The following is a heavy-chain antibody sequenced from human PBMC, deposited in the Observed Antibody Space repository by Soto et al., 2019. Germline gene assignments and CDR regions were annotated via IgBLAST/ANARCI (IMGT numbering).Heavy chain of an antibody. CDR1: GDPVTNYC. Sequence: LSETLSLTCTVSGDPVTNYCWSGIGQPPGKGLEWIGHMYHGGRTNYSPSLKSRVTMSLDSSKNQFSLNLSSVTAADTAVYFCARDPGYCTNGVCPIFDFWGQGVLVTVSS. D-gene: IGHD2-8*01. V-gene: IGHV4-59*02. J-gene: IGHJ4*02. CDR3: ARDPGYCTNGVCPIFDF. CDR2: MYHGGRT.